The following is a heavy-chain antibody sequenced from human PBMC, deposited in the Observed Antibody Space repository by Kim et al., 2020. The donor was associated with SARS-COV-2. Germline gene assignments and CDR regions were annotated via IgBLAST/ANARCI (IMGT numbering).Heavy chain of an antibody. J-gene: IGHJ4*02. V-gene: IGHV3-23*01. CDR2: ISAGGGRI. Sequence: GGSLRLSCAASGFTFSSFAMSWVRQAPGKGLEWVSVISAGGGRIYYADSVKGRCTISRDDSKNTLFLQMNSLRAEDTAVYYCAKSPVTTLTPRSEFDYWGQGTLVTVSS. CDR3: AKSPVTTLTPRSEFDY. CDR1: GFTFSSFA. D-gene: IGHD7-27*01.